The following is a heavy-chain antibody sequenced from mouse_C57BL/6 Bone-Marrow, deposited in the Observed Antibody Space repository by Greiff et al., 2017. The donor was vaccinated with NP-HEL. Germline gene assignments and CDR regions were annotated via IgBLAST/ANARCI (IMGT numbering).Heavy chain of an antibody. D-gene: IGHD4-1*01. CDR2: ISYDGSN. V-gene: IGHV3-6*01. CDR1: GYSITSGYY. Sequence: EVKLQESGPGLVKPSQSLSLTCSVTGYSITSGYYWNWIRQFPGNKLEWMGYISYDGSNNYNPSLKNRISLTRDTSKNQFFLKLNSVTTEDTATYYCARDGPTLTYFDYWGQGTTLTVSS. CDR3: ARDGPTLTYFDY. J-gene: IGHJ2*01.